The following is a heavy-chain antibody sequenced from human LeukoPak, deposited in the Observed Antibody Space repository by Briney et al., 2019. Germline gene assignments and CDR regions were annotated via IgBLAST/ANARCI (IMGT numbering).Heavy chain of an antibody. D-gene: IGHD1-26*01. Sequence: SETLSLTCSVSGGSINTYYWSWIRQPPGKGLEWIAYIDYSGSTNYNPSLKSRVTISVDASRNQFSLNLSSVTAADTAVYYCARDRRRDLLHAFDIWGQGTMVTVSS. J-gene: IGHJ3*02. CDR1: GGSINTYY. V-gene: IGHV4-59*01. CDR2: IDYSGST. CDR3: ARDRRRDLLHAFDI.